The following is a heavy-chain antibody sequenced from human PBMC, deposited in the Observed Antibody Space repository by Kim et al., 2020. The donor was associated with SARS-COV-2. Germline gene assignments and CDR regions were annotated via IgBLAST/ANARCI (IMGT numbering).Heavy chain of an antibody. J-gene: IGHJ3*02. CDR2: ISYDGSNK. V-gene: IGHV3-30*04. D-gene: IGHD3-10*01. CDR3: ARPTFSGSGSIDAFDI. CDR1: GFTFSSYA. Sequence: GGSLRLSCAASGFTFSSYAMHWVRQAPGKGLEWVAVISYDGSNKYYADSVKGRFTISRDNSKNTLYLQMNSLRAEDTAVYYCARPTFSGSGSIDAFDIWGQGTMVTVSS.